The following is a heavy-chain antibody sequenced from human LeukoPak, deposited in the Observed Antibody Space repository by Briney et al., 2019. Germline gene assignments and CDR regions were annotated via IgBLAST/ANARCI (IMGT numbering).Heavy chain of an antibody. CDR3: VLAGSGSYYFDY. CDR1: GYRFTNYW. D-gene: IGHD3-10*01. CDR2: IYPGDSDT. J-gene: IGHJ4*02. V-gene: IGHV5-51*01. Sequence: GESPKISCKGFGYRFTNYWIGWVRQMPGKGLEWMGIIYPGDSDTRYSPSFQGQVTISADKSINTAYLQWSSLKASDTAMYYCVLAGSGSYYFDYWGQGILVTVSS.